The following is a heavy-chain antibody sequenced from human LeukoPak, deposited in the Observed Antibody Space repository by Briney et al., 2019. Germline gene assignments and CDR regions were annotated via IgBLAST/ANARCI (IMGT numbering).Heavy chain of an antibody. CDR1: GFTFSTYW. Sequence: PGGSLRLSCAASGFTFSTYWMSWVRQAPGKGLEWVSSINSYGASTYYADSVKGRFTISRDNSKNTPYLQMNSLRAEDTAVFYCAKVALGYCSGGSCYTFDYWGQGTLVTVSS. CDR3: AKVALGYCSGGSCYTFDY. V-gene: IGHV3-23*01. J-gene: IGHJ4*02. D-gene: IGHD2-15*01. CDR2: INSYGAST.